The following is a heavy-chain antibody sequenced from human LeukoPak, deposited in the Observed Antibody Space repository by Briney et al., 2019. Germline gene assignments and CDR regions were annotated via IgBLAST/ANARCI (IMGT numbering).Heavy chain of an antibody. CDR3: ARDRAATGMVDY. Sequence: ASVTVSCKASGYTFTDYYMHWVRQAPGQGLEWMGWINPNSGGTDYAQKFQGRVTMTRDTSINTAYMELSRLRSDDTAVYYCARDRAATGMVDYWGQGTLVTVSS. D-gene: IGHD2-15*01. CDR1: GYTFTDYY. V-gene: IGHV1-2*02. J-gene: IGHJ4*02. CDR2: INPNSGGT.